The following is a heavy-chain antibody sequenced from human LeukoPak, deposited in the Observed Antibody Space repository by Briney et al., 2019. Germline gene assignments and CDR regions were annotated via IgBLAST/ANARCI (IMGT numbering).Heavy chain of an antibody. Sequence: GGSLRLSCAASGFTVSSNYMSWVRRAPGKGLEWVSVIYSGGSTYYADSVKGRFTISRDNSKNTLYLQMNSLRAEDTAVYYCARGPHYDFWSGSIDAFDIWGQGTMVTVSS. CDR1: GFTVSSNY. CDR2: IYSGGST. D-gene: IGHD3-3*01. CDR3: ARGPHYDFWSGSIDAFDI. V-gene: IGHV3-53*01. J-gene: IGHJ3*02.